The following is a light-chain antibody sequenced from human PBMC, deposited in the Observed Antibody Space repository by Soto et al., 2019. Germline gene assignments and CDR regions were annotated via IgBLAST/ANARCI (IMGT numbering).Light chain of an antibody. CDR2: GIS. CDR3: QQTYMVPYT. J-gene: IGKJ2*01. V-gene: IGKV1-39*01. Sequence: DIQMTQFPSSLSASVGDRVTITCRASQSVSTYLNWYVQKPGSAPKLLIYGISKLESGIPPRFTGSGLATDFTLTINSLQPEDFAVYFCQQTYMVPYTFAQGTKVDIK. CDR1: QSVSTY.